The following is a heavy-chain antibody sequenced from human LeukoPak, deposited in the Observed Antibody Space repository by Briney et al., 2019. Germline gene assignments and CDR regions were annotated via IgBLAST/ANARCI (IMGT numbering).Heavy chain of an antibody. D-gene: IGHD5-12*01. J-gene: IGHJ4*02. CDR1: GGTFNTFS. Sequence: ASVKVSCKASGGTFNTFSISWVRRAPGQGLEWMGGIIPFFGSANYAQKFQDRFTITTDESTTTAYMVLNSLTSEDTAVYYCARPDYSGFDWGFDFWGQGTLVTVSS. CDR2: IIPFFGSA. CDR3: ARPDYSGFDWGFDF. V-gene: IGHV1-69*05.